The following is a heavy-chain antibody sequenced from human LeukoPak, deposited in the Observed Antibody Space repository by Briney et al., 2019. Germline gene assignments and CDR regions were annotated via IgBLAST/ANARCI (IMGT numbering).Heavy chain of an antibody. Sequence: GGSLRLSCAASGFTFSGCDMNWVGQAPGKGLEWISYISSSGSTLYYTDSVKGRFTISRDNAKNSLYLQMNSLRAEDTAVYYCARVGLGSYYNIDQWGQGTPVSVSS. V-gene: IGHV3-48*03. J-gene: IGHJ4*02. D-gene: IGHD3-10*01. CDR1: GFTFSGCD. CDR2: ISSSGSTL. CDR3: ARVGLGSYYNIDQ.